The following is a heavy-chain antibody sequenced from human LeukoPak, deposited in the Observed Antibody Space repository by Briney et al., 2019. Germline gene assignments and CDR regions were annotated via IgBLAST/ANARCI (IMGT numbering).Heavy chain of an antibody. CDR3: AGGSLLSGYYGSGSPPPDY. D-gene: IGHD3-10*01. V-gene: IGHV1-2*02. J-gene: IGHJ4*02. CDR1: GYTFTGYY. CDR2: INPNSGGT. Sequence: ASVKVSCKASGYTFTGYYMHWVRQAPGQGLEWMGWINPNSGGTNYAQKFQGRVTMTRDTSISTAYMELSRLRSDDTAVYYCAGGSLLSGYYGSGSPPPDYWGQGTLVTASS.